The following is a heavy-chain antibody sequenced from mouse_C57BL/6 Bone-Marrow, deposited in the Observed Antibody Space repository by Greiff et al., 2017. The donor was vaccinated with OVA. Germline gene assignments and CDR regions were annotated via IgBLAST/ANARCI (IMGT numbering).Heavy chain of an antibody. D-gene: IGHD1-1*01. J-gene: IGHJ2*01. CDR1: GFSLTSYG. CDR3: AIYYGSSFDY. V-gene: IGHV2-2*01. Sequence: VQLQQSGPGLVQPSPSVSLSCTASGFSLTSYGVHWVRQSPGKGLEWLGVIWSGGGTAYNDALISGLGISKDNTKSQVFIKMNSLQADDTAIYYCAIYYGSSFDYWGQGTTLTASS. CDR2: IWSGGGT.